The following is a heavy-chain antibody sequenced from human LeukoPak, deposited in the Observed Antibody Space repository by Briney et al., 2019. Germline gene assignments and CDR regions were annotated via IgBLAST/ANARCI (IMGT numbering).Heavy chain of an antibody. CDR3: ARQQTGSDAFDI. CDR2: IYPGDSDT. V-gene: IGHV5-51*01. J-gene: IGHJ3*02. CDR1: GCSFTSYW. Sequence: LQISCKXSGCSFTSYWIGWVRQMPGKGLEWMGIIYPGDSDTRYSPSFQGQVTISADKSISTAYLQWSSLKASDTAMYYCARQQTGSDAFDIWGQGTMVTVSS.